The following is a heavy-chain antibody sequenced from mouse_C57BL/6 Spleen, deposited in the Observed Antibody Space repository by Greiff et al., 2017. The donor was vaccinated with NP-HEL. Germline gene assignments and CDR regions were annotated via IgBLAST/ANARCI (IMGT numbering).Heavy chain of an antibody. V-gene: IGHV3-6*01. J-gene: IGHJ4*01. Sequence: EVQLQQSGPGLVKPSQSLSLTCSVTGYSITSGYYWNWIRQFPGNKLDWMGSISYDGSNNYNPSLKNRIFITRDTSKNQFFLKLKSVTTEDTATYYCARENDYPYCYAMDYWGQGTPVTVSS. CDR1: GYSITSGYY. D-gene: IGHD2-4*01. CDR2: ISYDGSN. CDR3: ARENDYPYCYAMDY.